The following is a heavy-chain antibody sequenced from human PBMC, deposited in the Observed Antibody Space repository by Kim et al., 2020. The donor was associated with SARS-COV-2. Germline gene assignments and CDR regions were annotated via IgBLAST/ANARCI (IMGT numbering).Heavy chain of an antibody. J-gene: IGHJ4*02. V-gene: IGHV3-74*01. CDR1: GFTHSSYW. CDR3: ARDLRGPFDH. CDR2: IEDHGSGT. Sequence: GGSLRLSCAASGFTHSSYWMHWVRQTPGEGLVWVSRIEDHGSGTSYADSVRGRFILSRDNARNTLYLQMNSLRADDTAVYYCARDLRGPFDHWGQGVLVTVSS.